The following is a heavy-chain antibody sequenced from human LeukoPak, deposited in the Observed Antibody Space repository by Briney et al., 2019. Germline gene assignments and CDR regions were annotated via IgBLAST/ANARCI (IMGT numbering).Heavy chain of an antibody. V-gene: IGHV3-23*01. CDR3: ARGGGSENHYAPWYFDY. CDR1: GFTFSDYA. Sequence: TGGSLRLSCAASGFTFSDYAMSSVRQAPGNGLEWVSSIVNSSSTTYYADSVTGRFTISRDNSKNTLSLQMNNLRVEDTAMYYCARGGGSENHYAPWYFDYWGQGALVTVS. J-gene: IGHJ4*02. D-gene: IGHD3-10*01. CDR2: IVNSSSTT.